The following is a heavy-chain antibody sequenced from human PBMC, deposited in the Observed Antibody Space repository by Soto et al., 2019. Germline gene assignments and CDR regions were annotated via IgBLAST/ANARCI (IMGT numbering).Heavy chain of an antibody. V-gene: IGHV2-5*02. CDR1: GFSLTTRGVG. CDR3: AHIMITYGGVIGLDAFEH. CDR2: IYWDDDR. Sequence: SGPTLVNPTQPLTLTCTFSGFSLTTRGVGVGWIRQAPGKALEWLSIIYWDDDRRYNPSLNSRLAITQDTSRNQVVLTMTTLDPVDTATYYCAHIMITYGGVIGLDAFEHWGQGTMVTVSS. D-gene: IGHD3-16*02. J-gene: IGHJ3*01.